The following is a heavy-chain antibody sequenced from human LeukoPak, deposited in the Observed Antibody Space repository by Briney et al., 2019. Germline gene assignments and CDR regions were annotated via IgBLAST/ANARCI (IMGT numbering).Heavy chain of an antibody. J-gene: IGHJ4*02. V-gene: IGHV1-18*01. Sequence: GASVTVSCKASGYTFTSYGISWVRQAPGQGLEWMGWISAYNGNTNYAQKLQGRVTMTTDTSTSTAYMELRSLRSDDTAVYYCARDVNWNYAYRYYYFDYWGQGTLVTVSS. CDR3: ARDVNWNYAYRYYYFDY. CDR1: GYTFTSYG. D-gene: IGHD1-7*01. CDR2: ISAYNGNT.